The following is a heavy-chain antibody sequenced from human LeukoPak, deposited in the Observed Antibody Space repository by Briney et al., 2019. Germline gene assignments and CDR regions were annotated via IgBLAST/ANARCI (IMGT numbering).Heavy chain of an antibody. V-gene: IGHV4-34*01. CDR1: GGSFSGYY. CDR2: INHSGST. CDR3: AGGEKWDLHSFDI. D-gene: IGHD1-26*01. J-gene: IGHJ3*02. Sequence: PSETLSLTCAVYGGSFSGYYWSWIRQPPGKGLEWIGEINHSGSTNYNPSLKSRVTISVDTSKNQFSLKVNSVTAADTAMYYCAGGEKWDLHSFDIWGQGTVVTVSS.